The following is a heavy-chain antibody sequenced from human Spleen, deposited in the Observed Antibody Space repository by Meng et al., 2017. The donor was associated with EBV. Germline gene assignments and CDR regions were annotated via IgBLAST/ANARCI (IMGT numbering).Heavy chain of an antibody. CDR2: VHYTGST. CDR1: GDSISSFYY. D-gene: IGHD6-19*01. CDR3: ARPFPSWQSPRLDPFGA. J-gene: IGHJ5*02. Sequence: LQGRESGPGPVMPSEPPPLTCTVSGDSISSFYYWGWIRQPPGRGLEWIGSVHYTGSTYYSPSLKSRVTVSVDTSKNQFSLRLTSVTAADTAVYYCARPFPSWQSPRLDPFGAWGQGTLVTVSS. V-gene: IGHV4-39*01.